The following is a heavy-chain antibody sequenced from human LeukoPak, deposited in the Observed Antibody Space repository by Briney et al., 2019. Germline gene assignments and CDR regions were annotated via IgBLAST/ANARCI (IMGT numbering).Heavy chain of an antibody. CDR3: AKGQADDSSGLPNY. D-gene: IGHD3-22*01. CDR1: EFTSSSYA. CDR2: ISGSGGST. J-gene: IGHJ4*02. Sequence: PGGSLRLSRAASEFTSSSYAMSWVRPAPPQGLEWVWAISGSGGSTYYADSVKGRFTISRDNSKNTLYLQMSSLRAEDTAVYYCAKGQADDSSGLPNYWGQGTLVTVSS. V-gene: IGHV3-23*01.